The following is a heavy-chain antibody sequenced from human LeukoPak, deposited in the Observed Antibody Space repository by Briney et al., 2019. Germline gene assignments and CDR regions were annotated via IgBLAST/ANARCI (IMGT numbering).Heavy chain of an antibody. Sequence: GGSLRLSCAASGFTFSGYAMSWVRQAPGKGLDWVSAIGGSGGSTYYADSVKGRFTISRDNSKNTLYLQMNSLRAEDTAVYYCANRDIVVVVAAPLFDYWGQGTLVTVSS. V-gene: IGHV3-23*01. CDR3: ANRDIVVVVAAPLFDY. CDR2: IGGSGGST. D-gene: IGHD2-15*01. J-gene: IGHJ4*02. CDR1: GFTFSGYA.